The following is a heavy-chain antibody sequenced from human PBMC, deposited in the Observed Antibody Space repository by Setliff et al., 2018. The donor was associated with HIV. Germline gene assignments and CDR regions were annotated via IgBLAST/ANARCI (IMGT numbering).Heavy chain of an antibody. CDR3: ASAGAWQRNALDI. J-gene: IGHJ3*02. CDR2: INPTGGST. V-gene: IGHV1-46*01. D-gene: IGHD5-12*01. CDR1: GYSFTNHY. Sequence: ASVKVSCKPSGYSFTNHYMHWVRQAPGQGLEWMGVINPTGGSTRNTQKFQGRVAMTRDTSTSTVYMELSSLRSEDTAVYYCASAGAWQRNALDIWGQGAMVTVS.